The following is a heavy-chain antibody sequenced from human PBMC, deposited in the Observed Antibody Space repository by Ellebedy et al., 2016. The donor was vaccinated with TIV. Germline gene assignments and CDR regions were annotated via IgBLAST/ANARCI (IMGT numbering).Heavy chain of an antibody. Sequence: PGGSLRLSCAASGFTFSSYGMHWVRQAPGKGLEWVAVIWYDGSNKYYADSVKGRFTISRDNSKNTLYLQMNSLRAEDTAVYYCARAVGLRTRGYFDYWGQGTLVTVSS. D-gene: IGHD3/OR15-3a*01. J-gene: IGHJ4*02. V-gene: IGHV3-33*01. CDR1: GFTFSSYG. CDR3: ARAVGLRTRGYFDY. CDR2: IWYDGSNK.